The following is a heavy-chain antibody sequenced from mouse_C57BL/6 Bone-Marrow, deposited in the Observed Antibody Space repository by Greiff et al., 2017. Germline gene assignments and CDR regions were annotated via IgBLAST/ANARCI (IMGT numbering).Heavy chain of an antibody. CDR3: ARPPNWVYARDF. CDR2: ISSGSSTI. D-gene: IGHD4-1*01. J-gene: IGHJ4*01. V-gene: IGHV5-17*01. Sequence: EVKLMESGGGLVKPGGSLKLSCAASGFTFSDYGMHWVRQAPEKGLEWVAYISSGSSTIYYADTVKGRFTISRDNAKNPLFLQMTSLRSEDTAMYYCARPPNWVYARDFWGQGTSVTVSS. CDR1: GFTFSDYG.